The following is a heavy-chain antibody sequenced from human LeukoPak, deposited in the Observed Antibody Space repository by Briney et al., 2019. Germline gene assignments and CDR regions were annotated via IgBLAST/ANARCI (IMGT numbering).Heavy chain of an antibody. CDR2: MFYSGST. Sequence: SETLSLTCTVSGDSISGCAFYWGWVRQSPGKGLEWIGSMFYSGSTHFNPSLESRITMSLDTSKNQFSLRLSLMTAADTAIYYCARQGSSPNWFDPWGQGTLVTVSS. D-gene: IGHD1-26*01. CDR1: GDSISGCAFY. V-gene: IGHV4-39*01. J-gene: IGHJ5*02. CDR3: ARQGSSPNWFDP.